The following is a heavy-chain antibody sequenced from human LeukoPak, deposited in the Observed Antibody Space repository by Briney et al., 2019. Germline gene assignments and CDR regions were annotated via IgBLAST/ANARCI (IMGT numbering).Heavy chain of an antibody. CDR3: AGNGLRFLEWTNYYFDY. CDR2: IYTSGST. Sequence: KPSETLSLTCTVSGGSISSYYWSWIRQPAGKGLEWIGRIYTSGSTNYNPSLKSRVTMSVDTSKNQFSLKLSSVTAADTAVYYCAGNGLRFLEWTNYYFDYWGQGTLVTVSS. D-gene: IGHD3-3*01. CDR1: GGSISSYY. J-gene: IGHJ4*02. V-gene: IGHV4-4*07.